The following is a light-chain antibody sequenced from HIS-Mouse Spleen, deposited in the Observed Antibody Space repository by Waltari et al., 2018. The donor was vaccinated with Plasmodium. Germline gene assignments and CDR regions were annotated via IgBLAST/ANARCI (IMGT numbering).Light chain of an antibody. CDR2: DVS. V-gene: IGLV2-11*01. J-gene: IGLJ1*01. CDR3: CSYAGSYTFV. Sequence: QSALTQPRSVSGSPGQSVTISCTGTSSDDGRYNYVSWYQQPPGKAPKLIIYDVSKRPSGVPDRFSGSKSGNTASLTISGLQAEDEADYYCCSYAGSYTFVFGTGTKVTVL. CDR1: SSDDGRYNY.